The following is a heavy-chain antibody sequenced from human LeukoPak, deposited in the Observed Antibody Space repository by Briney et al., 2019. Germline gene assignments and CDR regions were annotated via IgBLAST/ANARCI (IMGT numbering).Heavy chain of an antibody. CDR1: GFTFSSYW. V-gene: IGHV3-74*01. J-gene: IGHJ4*02. Sequence: GGSLRLSCAASGFTFSSYWMHWVRQAPGKGLVWVSLINNDGSTNYADSVKGRFTISRDNSKNTLHLQMNSLRTEDTAFYYCARVGSGSYLKGYFDYWGQGTLVSVSS. CDR3: ARVGSGSYLKGYFDY. CDR2: INNDGST. D-gene: IGHD3-16*02.